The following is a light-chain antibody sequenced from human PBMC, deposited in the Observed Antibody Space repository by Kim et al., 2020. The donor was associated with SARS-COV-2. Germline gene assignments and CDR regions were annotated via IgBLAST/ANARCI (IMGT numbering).Light chain of an antibody. Sequence: SVGDSVTITCRASQGFTRHLDWYQREPGKAPKLLIYGAYSLQSGSGVQSRFSGSGSGTDFTLTISSLQREDLATYYCQQSYSMPYAFGPGTKLEI. CDR2: GAY. V-gene: IGKV1-39*01. CDR3: QQSYSMPYA. J-gene: IGKJ2*01. CDR1: QGFTRH.